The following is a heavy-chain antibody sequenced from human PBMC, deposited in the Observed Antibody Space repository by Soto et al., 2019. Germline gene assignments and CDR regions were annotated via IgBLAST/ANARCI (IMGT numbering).Heavy chain of an antibody. CDR3: AKDSWRNYYYESSGDYPWDY. D-gene: IGHD3-22*01. Sequence: GGSLRLSCAASGFTFSSYAMSWVRQAPGKGLEWVSAISGSGGSTYYADSVKGRFTISRDNSKNTLYLQMNSLRAEDTTVDYCAKDSWRNYYYESSGDYPWDYWGQGTLVTVSS. V-gene: IGHV3-23*01. CDR2: ISGSGGST. CDR1: GFTFSSYA. J-gene: IGHJ4*02.